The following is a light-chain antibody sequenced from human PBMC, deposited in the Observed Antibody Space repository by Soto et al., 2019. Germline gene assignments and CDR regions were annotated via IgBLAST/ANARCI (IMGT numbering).Light chain of an antibody. J-gene: IGKJ2*01. CDR1: QSVSSY. Sequence: EIVLTQSPATLSLSPEERATLSCRASQSVSSYLAWYQQKPGQAPMRLIYDASNRANGIPARFSGSGSGTDFTLTSSSIEPEDVAVYYCQQRRNWPPEYTFGQGTKLEIK. CDR3: QQRRNWPPEYT. CDR2: DAS. V-gene: IGKV3-11*01.